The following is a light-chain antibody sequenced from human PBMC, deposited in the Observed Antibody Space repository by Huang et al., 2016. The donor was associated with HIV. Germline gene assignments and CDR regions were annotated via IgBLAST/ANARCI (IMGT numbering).Light chain of an antibody. Sequence: IVLTQSPGTLTFSRGERATLSCRDSPRVSSAYLVWYQHKPGQAPRLLITASTNRATGIPDRFSGSASGSDFTLTIDRLEPEDFAMYHCQQYGSSPLTFGGGTKIEIK. CDR1: PRVSSAY. CDR2: AST. CDR3: QQYGSSPLT. J-gene: IGKJ4*01. V-gene: IGKV3-20*01.